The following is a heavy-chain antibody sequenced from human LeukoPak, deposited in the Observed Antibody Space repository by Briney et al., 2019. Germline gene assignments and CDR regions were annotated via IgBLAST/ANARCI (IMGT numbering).Heavy chain of an antibody. CDR2: IESDGTST. CDR1: GFTFTTSW. Sequence: GGSLRLSCAASGFTFTTSWMHWFRQAPGRGLGWVSRIESDGTSTTYADSVKGRFTISRDKAKNTLYPQMNSLRAEDTAVYYCARDQNSSTWYRGAFDVWGQGTMVSVSS. J-gene: IGHJ3*01. CDR3: ARDQNSSTWYRGAFDV. D-gene: IGHD6-13*01. V-gene: IGHV3-74*01.